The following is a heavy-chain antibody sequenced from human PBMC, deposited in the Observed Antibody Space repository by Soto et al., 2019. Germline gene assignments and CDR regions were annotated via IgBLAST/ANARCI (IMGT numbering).Heavy chain of an antibody. CDR2: IIPIFGTA. J-gene: IGHJ4*02. D-gene: IGHD2-21*02. CDR1: GGTFSSDA. V-gene: IGHV1-69*13. Sequence: ASVKVSCKASGGTFSSDAISWVRQAPGEGLEWMGGIIPIFGTANYAQKFQGRVTITADESTSTAYMELSSLRSEDTAVYYCAVGVTAIILIFDYWGQGTLVTVSS. CDR3: AVGVTAIILIFDY.